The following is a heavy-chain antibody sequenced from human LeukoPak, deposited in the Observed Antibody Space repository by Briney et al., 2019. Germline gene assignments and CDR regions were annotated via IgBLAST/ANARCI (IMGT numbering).Heavy chain of an antibody. CDR1: GFTFSSSA. J-gene: IGHJ4*02. CDR2: LSESDGST. Sequence: PGGSLRLSCAASGFTFSSSAMTWVRQAPGKGLAWVSSLSESDGSTYYADSLKGRFTISRDNSKNTVYLHMDKLRVEDTAIYYCARGALVPDFRGQGTMVTVSS. D-gene: IGHD3-10*02. V-gene: IGHV3-23*01. CDR3: ARGALVPDF.